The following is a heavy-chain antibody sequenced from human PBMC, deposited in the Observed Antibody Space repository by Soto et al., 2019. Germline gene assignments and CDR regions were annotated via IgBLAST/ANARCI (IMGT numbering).Heavy chain of an antibody. D-gene: IGHD4-17*01. CDR3: ARGDGDYGRRLDP. CDR2: IYDGGST. V-gene: IGHV3-66*01. J-gene: IGHJ5*01. Sequence: EVQLGESGGGLVQPGGSLRLSCAASGFPVSTNYVSWVRQAPGKGLEWVSIIYDGGSTYYADSVKGRFTISRDNFKNMLYLQMNSLRAEDTAVYYCARGDGDYGRRLDPWGQGTLVTVSS. CDR1: GFPVSTNY.